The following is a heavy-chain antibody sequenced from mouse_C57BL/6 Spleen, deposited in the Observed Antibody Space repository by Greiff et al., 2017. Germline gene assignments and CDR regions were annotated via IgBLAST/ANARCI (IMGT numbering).Heavy chain of an antibody. D-gene: IGHD2-2*01. J-gene: IGHJ4*01. CDR2: IYPGSGST. CDR1: GYNFTSYC. Sequence: VQLQQPGAELVKPGASVKMSCKASGYNFTSYCITWVKQRPGQGLEWIGDIYPGSGSTNYNEKFQSKATLTVDTSSSTAYLQLSSLTSADSAVYYWAYAYDDEGHDMDYWGQGTSVTVSS. V-gene: IGHV1-55*01. CDR3: AYAYDDEGHDMDY.